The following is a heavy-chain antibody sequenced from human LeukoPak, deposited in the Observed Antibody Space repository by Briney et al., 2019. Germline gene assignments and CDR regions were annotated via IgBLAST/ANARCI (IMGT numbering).Heavy chain of an antibody. J-gene: IGHJ4*02. V-gene: IGHV4-38-2*01. D-gene: IGHD3-10*01. Sequence: SETLSLTCGVSAYSISSVHYWGWIRQPPGKELESIGSINHSGTTYYNPSLKSRVTISVDTFKNQFSLKLSSVTAADTAVYYCARGRGSGSYPHDYWGQGTLVTVSS. CDR2: INHSGTT. CDR1: AYSISSVHY. CDR3: ARGRGSGSYPHDY.